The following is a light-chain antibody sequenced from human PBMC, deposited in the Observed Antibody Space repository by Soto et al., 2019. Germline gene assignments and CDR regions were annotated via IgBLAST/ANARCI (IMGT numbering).Light chain of an antibody. J-gene: IGLJ2*01. V-gene: IGLV2-14*01. Sequence: QLVLTQPASVSGSPGQSITISCAGTSSDIGGYNYVSWYQHHPGKAPKLMIYEVSNRPSGVSNRFSGSKSGNTASLTISGLQAEDEADYHCSSYTSRTTFVIFGGGTKLTV. CDR1: SSDIGGYNY. CDR2: EVS. CDR3: SSYTSRTTFVI.